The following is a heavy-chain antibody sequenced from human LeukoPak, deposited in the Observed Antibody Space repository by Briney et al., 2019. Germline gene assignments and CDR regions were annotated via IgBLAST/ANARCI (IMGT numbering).Heavy chain of an antibody. J-gene: IGHJ4*02. CDR2: IYYSRNT. CDR3: ARVRYYYGSGSYSDY. V-gene: IGHV4-61*01. CDR1: GGSVSSGSYY. Sequence: SETLSLTCTVSGGSVSSGSYYWSWIRQPPGKGLEWIGYIYYSRNTNYNPSLKSRVTISVDTSKNQFSLKLNSVTAADTAVYYCARVRYYYGSGSYSDYWGQGTLVTVSS. D-gene: IGHD3-10*01.